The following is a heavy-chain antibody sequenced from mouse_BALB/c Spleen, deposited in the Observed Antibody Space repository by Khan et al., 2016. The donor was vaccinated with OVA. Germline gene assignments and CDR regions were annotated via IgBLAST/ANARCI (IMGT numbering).Heavy chain of an antibody. CDR2: ISSGSATI. V-gene: IGHV5-17*02. CDR1: GFTFSNIG. J-gene: IGHJ1*01. D-gene: IGHD2-4*01. CDR3: ARSLITTWYFDV. Sequence: EVELVESGGGLVQPGGSRKLSCAASGFTFSNIGMHWVRQAPEKGLEWVAYISSGSATIYYADTVKGRFTISRDNPKNTLFLQMTSLRSEDTAIYYCARSLITTWYFDVWGAGTTVTVSS.